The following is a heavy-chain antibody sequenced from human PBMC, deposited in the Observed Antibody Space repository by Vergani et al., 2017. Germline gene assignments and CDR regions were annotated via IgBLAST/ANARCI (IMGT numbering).Heavy chain of an antibody. D-gene: IGHD3-9*01. CDR2: IKSDGSIT. V-gene: IGHV3-74*03. Sequence: EVQLVESGGARVQPGGSLRLSCSASGFSFNSYWMHWVRQVPGKGLLWVSRIKSDGSITAYADSVKGRFTISRDNAQNTLYLQMNSLRVEDTGVYYCARARCIETCYMSNWLDSWGQGTLVTVS. J-gene: IGHJ5*01. CDR1: GFSFNSYW. CDR3: ARARCIETCYMSNWLDS.